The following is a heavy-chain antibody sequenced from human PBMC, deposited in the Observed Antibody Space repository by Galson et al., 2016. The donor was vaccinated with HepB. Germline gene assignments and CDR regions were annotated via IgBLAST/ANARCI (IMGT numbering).Heavy chain of an antibody. CDR1: GGSFTAYY. Sequence: ETLSLTCAVYGGSFTAYYWSWIRQSPGRGLEWVGEINHSGTTFYNPSLESRLTMSVDTSKKQFSLKVSSVTAADTAVYYCARGRHGFNLYFDYWGQGTQVTVSS. J-gene: IGHJ4*02. D-gene: IGHD6-25*01. CDR2: INHSGTT. V-gene: IGHV4-34*01. CDR3: ARGRHGFNLYFDY.